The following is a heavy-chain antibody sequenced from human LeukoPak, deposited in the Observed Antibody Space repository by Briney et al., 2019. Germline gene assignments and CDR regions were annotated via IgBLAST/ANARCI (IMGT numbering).Heavy chain of an antibody. D-gene: IGHD1-26*01. V-gene: IGHV3-48*01. CDR1: GFTFSSYY. Sequence: GGSLRLSCAASGFTFSSYYMNWVRQAPGKGLEWVSYISSSSSTIYYADAVKGRFTISRDNAKNSVYLQMKSLRVGDTAVYNGARPDRRGSFSHLDYWGQGTLVTVSS. J-gene: IGHJ4*02. CDR3: ARPDRRGSFSHLDY. CDR2: ISSSSSTI.